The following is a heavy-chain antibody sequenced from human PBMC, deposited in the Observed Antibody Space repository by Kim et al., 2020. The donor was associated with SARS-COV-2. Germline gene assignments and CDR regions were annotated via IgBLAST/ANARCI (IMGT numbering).Heavy chain of an antibody. V-gene: IGHV3-23*01. Sequence: GHGNGRVTISRDNSTNTLYRQMNSLGPEDTAVYYCAKTMGYGSWPPWGQGTLVTVSS. CDR3: AKTMGYGSWPP. J-gene: IGHJ5*02. D-gene: IGHD6-13*01.